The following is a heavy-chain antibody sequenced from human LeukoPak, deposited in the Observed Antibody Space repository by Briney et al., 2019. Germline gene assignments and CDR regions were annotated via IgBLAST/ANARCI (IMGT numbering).Heavy chain of an antibody. CDR1: GFTFSSYS. CDR3: ARDRGSGWYRDPDC. Sequence: PGGSLRLSCAASGFTFSSYSMNWVRQAPGKGLEWVSSISSSSSYIYYADSVKGRFTISRDNAKNSLYLQMNSLRAEDTAVYYCARDRGSGWYRDPDCWGQGTLVTVSS. V-gene: IGHV3-21*01. CDR2: ISSSSSYI. J-gene: IGHJ4*02. D-gene: IGHD6-19*01.